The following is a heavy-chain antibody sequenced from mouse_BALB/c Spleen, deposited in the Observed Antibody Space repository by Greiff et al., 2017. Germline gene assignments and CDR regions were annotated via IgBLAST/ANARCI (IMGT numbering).Heavy chain of an antibody. D-gene: IGHD1-1*02. V-gene: IGHV3-2*02. CDR1: GYSITSDYA. Sequence: DVKLVESGPGLVKPSQSLSLTCTVTGYSITSDYAWNWIRQFPGNKLEWMGYIRYSGSTSYNPSLKSRISITRDTSKNQFFLQLNSVTAEDTATYCCAKLWGYAMDYWGQGTSVTVSS. J-gene: IGHJ4*01. CDR2: IRYSGST. CDR3: AKLWGYAMDY.